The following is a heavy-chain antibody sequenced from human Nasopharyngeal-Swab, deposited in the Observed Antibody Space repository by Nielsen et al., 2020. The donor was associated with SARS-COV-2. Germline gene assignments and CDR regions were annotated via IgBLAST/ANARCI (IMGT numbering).Heavy chain of an antibody. Sequence: GESLKISCAASRFTFSSYGMHWVRQAPGKGLEWVAVISYDGSNKYYADSVKGRFTVSRDNSKNTLYLQMNSLRAEDTAVYYCAKGMGIADDSFDYWGQGTLVTVSS. CDR3: AKGMGIADDSFDY. J-gene: IGHJ4*02. D-gene: IGHD6-13*01. CDR1: RFTFSSYG. CDR2: ISYDGSNK. V-gene: IGHV3-30*18.